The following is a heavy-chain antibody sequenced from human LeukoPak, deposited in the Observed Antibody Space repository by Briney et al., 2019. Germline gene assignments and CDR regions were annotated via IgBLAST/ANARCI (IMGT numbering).Heavy chain of an antibody. CDR3: ARAGYCDGTRCYGWFDP. CDR2: INPNSGGT. J-gene: IGHJ5*02. D-gene: IGHD2-2*01. Sequence: ASVKVSCKASGYTFTGYYMHWVRQAPGQGLEWMGWINPNSGGTNYAQKFQGRVTMTSVTSISTAYMDDTAVYYCARAGYCDGTRCYGWFDPWGQGTLVTVSS. CDR1: GYTFTGYY. V-gene: IGHV1-2*02.